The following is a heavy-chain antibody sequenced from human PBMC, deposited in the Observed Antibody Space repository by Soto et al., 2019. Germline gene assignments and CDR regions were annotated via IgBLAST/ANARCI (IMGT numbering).Heavy chain of an antibody. CDR3: ARGGYGSGSYLGY. D-gene: IGHD3-10*01. CDR1: GVSISSGGYY. V-gene: IGHV4-31*03. Sequence: QVQLQESGPGLVKPSQTLSLTCTVSGVSISSGGYYWSWIRQHPGKGLEWIGYIYYSGSTYYNPSVKSRVTIPVDTSKNQFSLELSSVTAADTAVYYCARGGYGSGSYLGYWGQGTLVTVSS. J-gene: IGHJ4*02. CDR2: IYYSGST.